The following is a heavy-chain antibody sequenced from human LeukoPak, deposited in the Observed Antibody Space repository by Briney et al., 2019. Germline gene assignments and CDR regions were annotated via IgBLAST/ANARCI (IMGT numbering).Heavy chain of an antibody. CDR2: IYYSGST. D-gene: IGHD3-10*01. CDR1: GGTSSSFH. Sequence: PSETLSLTCSVSGGTSSSFHWGGTRQPPGKGLEWIGYIYYSGSTNYNPSLKSRVTVSVDTSKNQFSLTLSSVTAEDTAVYSCARSEASGGASEIWGQGKMVTVSS. CDR3: ARSEASGGASEI. J-gene: IGHJ3*02. V-gene: IGHV4-59*08.